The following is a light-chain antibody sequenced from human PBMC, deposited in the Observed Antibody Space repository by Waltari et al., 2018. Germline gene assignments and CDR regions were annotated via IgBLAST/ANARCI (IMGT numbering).Light chain of an antibody. CDR2: ANY. CDR3: ATWDDSLSGRV. V-gene: IGLV1-44*01. CDR1: TSNIGTNT. J-gene: IGLJ2*01. Sequence: QSVLTQPPSTSGPPGQRVTLSCSGSTSNIGTNTVTWYQLLPGTAPKTVIFANYHRPSGVPDRFSASKSGTSASLVISGLQSEDEADYFCATWDDSLSGRVFGGGTKVTVL.